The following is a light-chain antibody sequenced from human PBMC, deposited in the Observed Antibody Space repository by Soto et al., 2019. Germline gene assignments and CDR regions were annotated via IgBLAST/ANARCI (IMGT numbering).Light chain of an antibody. CDR1: SSDIGGYNF. Sequence: QSALTQPASVSGSPGQSITISCTGTSSDIGGYNFVSWYQQHPGKAPKLLIHEVNNRSSGVSIRFSASKSGNTASLTISGLQAEDEAHYYCSSDTTSSTLIFGGGTKLTVL. CDR3: SSDTTSSTLI. J-gene: IGLJ2*01. CDR2: EVN. V-gene: IGLV2-14*01.